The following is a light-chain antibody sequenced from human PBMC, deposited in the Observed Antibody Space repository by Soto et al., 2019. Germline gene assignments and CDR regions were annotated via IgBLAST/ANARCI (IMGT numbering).Light chain of an antibody. Sequence: IQLTQSPSSLSASVGDRVTITCRASQAISSYLAWYQQKPGRAPNLLIYGASTLQSGVPSRFSGSGSGTDFTLNISSLQPEDFATYYCQQLHSYPRTFGQGTKVEIK. CDR1: QAISSY. CDR2: GAS. J-gene: IGKJ1*01. CDR3: QQLHSYPRT. V-gene: IGKV1-9*01.